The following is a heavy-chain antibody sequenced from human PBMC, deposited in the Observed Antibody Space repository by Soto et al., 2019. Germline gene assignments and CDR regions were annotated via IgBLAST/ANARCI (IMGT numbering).Heavy chain of an antibody. V-gene: IGHV3-33*01. Sequence: PGGSLRLSCAASAVTFTGFGMHWVRQAPGKGLEWVAVIRFDGSNTYYADSVKGRFTISRDNPKNMLYLQMNSLRAEDTAIYYCARDGVGTTTYFGYFDYWGLGTLVTGSS. CDR3: ARDGVGTTTYFGYFDY. J-gene: IGHJ4*02. CDR2: IRFDGSNT. CDR1: AVTFTGFG. D-gene: IGHD1-26*01.